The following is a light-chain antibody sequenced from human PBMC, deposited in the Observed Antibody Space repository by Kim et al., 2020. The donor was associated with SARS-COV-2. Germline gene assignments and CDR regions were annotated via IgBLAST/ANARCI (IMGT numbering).Light chain of an antibody. Sequence: DLQMTQSPSSLSASVGDRVTITCRASQGISNYLAWYQQKPGKVPKLLIYAASTLQSGVPSRFSGSGSGTDFTLTISSLQPEDVATYYCQKYNSAPQVTFRPGTKVDIK. CDR2: AAS. CDR1: QGISNY. V-gene: IGKV1-27*01. J-gene: IGKJ3*01. CDR3: QKYNSAPQVT.